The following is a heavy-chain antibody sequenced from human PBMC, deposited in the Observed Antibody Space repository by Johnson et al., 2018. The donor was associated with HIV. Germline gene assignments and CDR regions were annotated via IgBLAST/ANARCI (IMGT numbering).Heavy chain of an antibody. V-gene: IGHV3-74*01. D-gene: IGHD3-3*01. CDR1: GFTFSSHW. CDR3: AREGGATIFGVTDAFDI. J-gene: IGHJ3*02. CDR2: INSDGSST. Sequence: VESGGGVVQPGGSLRLSCAASGFTFSSHWMHWVRQVPGKGLVWVSRINSDGSSTSYADSVKGRLIISRDNAKNTLYLKMNSLRADDTAVYYCAREGGATIFGVTDAFDIWGQGTMVTVSS.